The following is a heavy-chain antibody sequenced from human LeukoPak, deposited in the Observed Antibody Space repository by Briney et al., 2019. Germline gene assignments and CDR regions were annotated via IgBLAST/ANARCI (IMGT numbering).Heavy chain of an antibody. V-gene: IGHV1-2*02. Sequence: ASVKVSCKASGYTFTGYYMHWVRQAPGQGLEWMGWINPNSGGTNYAQKFQGRVTMTRDTSIATAYMEVSRLRSDDTAVYYCARELNCSGGSCYWYYYGMDVWGQGTTVTVSS. CDR1: GYTFTGYY. CDR3: ARELNCSGGSCYWYYYGMDV. CDR2: INPNSGGT. J-gene: IGHJ6*02. D-gene: IGHD2-15*01.